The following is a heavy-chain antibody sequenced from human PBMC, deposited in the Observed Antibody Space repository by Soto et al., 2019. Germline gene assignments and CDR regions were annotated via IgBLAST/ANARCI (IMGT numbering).Heavy chain of an antibody. V-gene: IGHV4-59*08. D-gene: IGHD4-17*01. CDR3: ARLPFVTVTHRAFDI. CDR2: IYYSGST. CDR1: GGSISSYY. Sequence: SETLSLTCTVSGGSISSYYWSWIRRPPGKGLEWIGYIYYSGSTNYNPSLKSRVTISVDTSKNQFSLKLSSVTAADTAVYYCARLPFVTVTHRAFDIWGQGTMVTVSS. J-gene: IGHJ3*02.